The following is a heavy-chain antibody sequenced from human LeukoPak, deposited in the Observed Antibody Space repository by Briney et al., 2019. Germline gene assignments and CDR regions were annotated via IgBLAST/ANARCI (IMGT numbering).Heavy chain of an antibody. CDR1: GGSISSYY. D-gene: IGHD2-15*01. Sequence: SETLSLTCTVSGGSISSYYCSWIRQPPGKGLEWIGYMYYSGSTTYDPSLKSRVNISVDMSKNQSSLKLSSVTAADTAVYYCVRSSTYHLFDDWGQGTLVTVSS. J-gene: IGHJ4*02. V-gene: IGHV4-59*08. CDR3: VRSSTYHLFDD. CDR2: MYYSGST.